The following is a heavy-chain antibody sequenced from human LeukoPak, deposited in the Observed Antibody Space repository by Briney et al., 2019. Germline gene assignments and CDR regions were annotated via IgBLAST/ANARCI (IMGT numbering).Heavy chain of an antibody. CDR1: GFTFSSHS. CDR2: ISSSSSYI. CDR3: ARDLAAAAVY. D-gene: IGHD6-13*01. J-gene: IGHJ4*02. V-gene: IGHV3-21*06. Sequence: PGGSLRLSCAAFGFTFSSHSMNWVRQAPGKGLEWVSSISSSSSYIYYADSVRGRFTISRDNAKNSLYLQMNSLRAEDTAVYYCARDLAAAAVYWGQGTLVTVSS.